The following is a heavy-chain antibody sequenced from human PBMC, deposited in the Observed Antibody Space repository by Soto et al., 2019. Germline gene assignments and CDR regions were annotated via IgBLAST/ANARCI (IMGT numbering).Heavy chain of an antibody. J-gene: IGHJ4*02. V-gene: IGHV1-58*01. D-gene: IGHD2-8*01. CDR2: IAVGSGYT. CDR3: AADATAWQQMVPSDY. Sequence: QMQLEQSGPEVKKPGTSVKVSCKASGFTFTSSAFQWVRQARGKRLEWIGWIAVGSGYTNYAQRFQDRVTLTRDMSTSATDMELRRLTSEATAIYYCAADATAWQQMVPSDYWGQGTLVTVSS. CDR1: GFTFTSSA.